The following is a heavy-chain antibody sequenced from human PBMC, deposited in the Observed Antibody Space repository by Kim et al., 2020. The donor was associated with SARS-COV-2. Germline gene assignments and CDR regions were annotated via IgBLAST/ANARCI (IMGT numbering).Heavy chain of an antibody. CDR3: TRHGNY. CDR2: ANSYAT. V-gene: IGHV3-73*01. J-gene: IGHJ4*02. D-gene: IGHD1-1*01. Sequence: ANSYATAYAASGTGRFTISRDDSKNTAYLQMNSLKTEDTAVYYCTRHGNYWGQGTLVTVSS.